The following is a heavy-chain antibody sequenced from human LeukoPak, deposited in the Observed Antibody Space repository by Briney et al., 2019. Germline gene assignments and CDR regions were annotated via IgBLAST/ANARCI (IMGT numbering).Heavy chain of an antibody. J-gene: IGHJ4*02. Sequence: SETLSLTCAVYGGSFSGCYWSWIRQPPGKGLEWIGEINHSGSTNYNPSLKSRVTISVDTSKNQFSLKLSSVTAADTAVYYCARGRGAHSYGYGSFDYWGQGTLVTVSS. V-gene: IGHV4-34*01. CDR1: GGSFSGCY. CDR3: ARGRGAHSYGYGSFDY. D-gene: IGHD5-18*01. CDR2: INHSGST.